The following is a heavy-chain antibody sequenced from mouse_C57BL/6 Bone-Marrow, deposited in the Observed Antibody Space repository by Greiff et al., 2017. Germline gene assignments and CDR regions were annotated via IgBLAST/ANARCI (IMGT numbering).Heavy chain of an antibody. D-gene: IGHD1-1*01. V-gene: IGHV1-69*01. J-gene: IGHJ4*01. CDR1: GYTFTSYW. CDR2: IDPSDSYT. CDR3: AREPIITTVVANAMDY. Sequence: VKLQQPGAELVMPGASVTLSCKASGYTFTSYWMHWVKQRPGQGLEWIGEIDPSDSYTNYNHKLQGKATLNVDKSSSTADMPLSSLTSDDSAVYYCAREPIITTVVANAMDYWGQGTSVTVSS.